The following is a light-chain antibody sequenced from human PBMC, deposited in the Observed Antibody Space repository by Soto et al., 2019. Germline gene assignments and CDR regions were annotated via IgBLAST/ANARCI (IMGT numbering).Light chain of an antibody. CDR1: RDIRND. CDR2: AAS. Sequence: IQITQSPSSLSASVGYRFTMTCRASRDIRNDLGWYQQKPGKAPKLLIYAASSLQSGVPSRFSGSGSGTDFTLTISSLQPEDFATYYCLQDYNYPRTFGQGTKVDIK. CDR3: LQDYNYPRT. V-gene: IGKV1-6*01. J-gene: IGKJ1*01.